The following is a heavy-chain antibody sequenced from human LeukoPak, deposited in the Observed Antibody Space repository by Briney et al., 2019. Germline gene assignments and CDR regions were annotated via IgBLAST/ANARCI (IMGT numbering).Heavy chain of an antibody. D-gene: IGHD1-14*01. J-gene: IGHJ4*02. V-gene: IGHV3-64D*09. CDR3: GKVAGKWIPYY. CDR1: GSTFYRLV. CDR2: ICSKGGRK. Sequence: GGPLRLSCSVSGSTFYRLVVQGARDAPGRGVEYVLDICSKGGRKHYAHSVKGRFTISRNNSKNTLYLQMSSRRGEDTAVYYCGKVAGKWIPYYWGQGTVVTVSS.